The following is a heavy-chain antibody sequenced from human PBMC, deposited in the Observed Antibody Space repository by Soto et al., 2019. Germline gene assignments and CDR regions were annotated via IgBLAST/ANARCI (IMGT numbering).Heavy chain of an antibody. D-gene: IGHD3-10*01. V-gene: IGHV3-9*01. CDR1: GFTFDDHA. J-gene: IGHJ6*02. CDR2: ISWNGDVI. Sequence: EVQVVESGGGLVQPGRSLTVSCAASGFTFDDHAMHWVRQAPGKGLEWVAGISWNGDVIGYGDSVKGRFTISRDNAKNSLHLQMNALKVEDTAIYICARDFWQGFHGMDVWGPGTTVTVSS. CDR3: ARDFWQGFHGMDV.